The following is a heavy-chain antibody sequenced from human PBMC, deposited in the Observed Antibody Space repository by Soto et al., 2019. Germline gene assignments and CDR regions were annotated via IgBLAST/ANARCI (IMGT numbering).Heavy chain of an antibody. D-gene: IGHD3-3*01. CDR3: SKNVDFWSWAMDV. CDR1: GVTFNSFA. Sequence: GGSLRLSCAASGVTFNSFAMTWVRQAPGKGLEWVSIISSSGDGEYYVDSVKGRFTISRDNSRNTLNLQMNSLRAEDTAVYYCSKNVDFWSWAMDVWCQGTTVTVS. CDR2: ISSSGDGE. J-gene: IGHJ6*02. V-gene: IGHV3-23*01.